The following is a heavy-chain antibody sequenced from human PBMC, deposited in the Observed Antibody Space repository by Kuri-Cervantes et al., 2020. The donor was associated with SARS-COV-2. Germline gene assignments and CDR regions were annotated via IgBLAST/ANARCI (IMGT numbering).Heavy chain of an antibody. Sequence: GESLKISCAASGFTFSSYSMNWVRQAPGKGLEWVSYISSSSSTIYYADSVKGRFTISRDNAKNSLYLQMNSLRDEDTAVYYCARDYPPTGCMLCVEGAFDIWDQGTMVTVSS. D-gene: IGHD2-8*01. CDR2: ISSSSSTI. V-gene: IGHV3-48*02. J-gene: IGHJ3*02. CDR1: GFTFSSYS. CDR3: ARDYPPTGCMLCVEGAFDI.